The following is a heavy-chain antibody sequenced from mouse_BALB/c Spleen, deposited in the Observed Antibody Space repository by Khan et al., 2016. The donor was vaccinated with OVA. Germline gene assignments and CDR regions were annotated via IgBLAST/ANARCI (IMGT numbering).Heavy chain of an antibody. CDR3: TRDYYGSSYVAY. D-gene: IGHD1-1*01. V-gene: IGHV5-17*02. Sequence: EVELVESGGGLVQPGGSRKLSCAASGFTFSNFGMHWFRQAPEKGLEWVAYISSGSSTIYYADTVKGRFTISSANPKNTLFLQMTSLRSEDTAMYYCTRDYYGSSYVAYWGQGTLVTVSA. J-gene: IGHJ3*01. CDR1: GFTFSNFG. CDR2: ISSGSSTI.